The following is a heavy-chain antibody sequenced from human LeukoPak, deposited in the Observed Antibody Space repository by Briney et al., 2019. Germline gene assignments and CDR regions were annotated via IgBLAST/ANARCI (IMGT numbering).Heavy chain of an antibody. CDR2: ISYSGST. Sequence: PRGSLRLSCAASGFTFSSYNMSWIRQPPGKGLEWIGYISYSGSTNYNPSLKSRVTISIDTSKNQFSLKLRSVTAADTAIYYCARQGYDILTGYIDAFDIWGQGTMVTVSS. V-gene: IGHV4-59*08. CDR3: ARQGYDILTGYIDAFDI. D-gene: IGHD3-9*01. J-gene: IGHJ3*02. CDR1: GFTFSSYN.